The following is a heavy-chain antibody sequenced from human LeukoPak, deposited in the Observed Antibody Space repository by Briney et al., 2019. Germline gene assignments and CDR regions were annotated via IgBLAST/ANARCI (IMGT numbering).Heavy chain of an antibody. V-gene: IGHV1-69*06. CDR2: IIPIFGTA. Sequence: SVKVSCKASGYTFTSYGINWVRQAPGHGLEWMGGIIPIFGTANYAQRFQGRVTITADKSTSTAYMELSSLRSEDTAVYYCASRSGRRNWFDPWGQGTLVTVSS. D-gene: IGHD2-15*01. J-gene: IGHJ5*02. CDR1: GYTFTSYG. CDR3: ASRSGRRNWFDP.